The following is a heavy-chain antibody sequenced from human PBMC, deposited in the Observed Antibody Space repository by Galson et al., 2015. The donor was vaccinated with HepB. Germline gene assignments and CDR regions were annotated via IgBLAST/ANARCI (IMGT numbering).Heavy chain of an antibody. D-gene: IGHD5-12*01. CDR3: ARGVSGYDGEGYYYYGMDV. CDR2: ISSSSSYI. CDR1: GFTFSSYS. V-gene: IGHV3-21*01. J-gene: IGHJ6*02. Sequence: SLRLSCAASGFTFSSYSMNWVRQAPGKGLEWVSSISSSSSYIYYADSVKGRFTISRDNAKNSLYLQMNSLRAEDTAVYYCARGVSGYDGEGYYYYGMDVWGQGTTVTVSS.